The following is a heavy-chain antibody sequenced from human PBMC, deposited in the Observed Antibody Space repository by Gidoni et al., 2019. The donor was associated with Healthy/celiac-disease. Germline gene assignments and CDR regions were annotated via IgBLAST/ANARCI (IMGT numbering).Heavy chain of an antibody. CDR2: ISGSGGST. CDR3: AKDQEDPESGSYHLDY. CDR1: GFTFSSYA. D-gene: IGHD1-26*01. J-gene: IGHJ4*02. V-gene: IGHV3-23*01. Sequence: EVQLLESGGGLVQPGGSLRLSCEASGFTFSSYAMSWVRQAPGKGLEWVSAISGSGGSTYYADSVKGRFTISRDNSKNTLYLQMNSLRAEDTAVYYCAKDQEDPESGSYHLDYWGQGTLVTVSS.